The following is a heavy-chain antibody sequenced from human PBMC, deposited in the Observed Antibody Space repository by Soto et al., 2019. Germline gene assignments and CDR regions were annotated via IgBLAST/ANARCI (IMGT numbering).Heavy chain of an antibody. CDR2: IYYNGNT. J-gene: IGHJ4*02. D-gene: IGHD3-22*01. CDR1: GGSISRYY. V-gene: IGHV4-59*01. Sequence: PSETLSLTCTVSGGSISRYYWSWIRQPPGKGLEWIGYIYYNGNTNYNPSLKSRVTISVDTSKNQFSLKLSSVTAADTAVYYCARATYYYGRSGYLYYFYYWGQGALVTVSS. CDR3: ARATYYYGRSGYLYYFYY.